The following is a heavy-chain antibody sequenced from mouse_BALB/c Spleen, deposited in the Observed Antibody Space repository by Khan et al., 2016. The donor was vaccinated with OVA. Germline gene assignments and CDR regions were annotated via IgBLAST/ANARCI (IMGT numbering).Heavy chain of an antibody. CDR2: ISYIGST. Sequence: VQLQESGPGLVKPSQSLSLPCTVTGYSITSDYAWNWIRQFPGNKLEWMGYISYIGSTSSNPSLKSLITITPDTSKNHFLLQLNTVTTEDTATYYCARSIMANWGQGTTLTVSS. J-gene: IGHJ2*01. V-gene: IGHV3-2*02. CDR3: ARSIMAN. CDR1: GYSITSDYA.